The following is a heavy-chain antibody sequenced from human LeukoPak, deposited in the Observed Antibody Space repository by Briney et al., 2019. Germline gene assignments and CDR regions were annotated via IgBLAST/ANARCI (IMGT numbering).Heavy chain of an antibody. CDR3: AHSRTLLWLSWFET. CDR1: GFSLSASGVG. CDR2: IYWDDDE. D-gene: IGHD3-10*01. J-gene: IGHJ5*02. Sequence: SGPTLVNPTQTVTLTCTFSGFSLSASGVGVGWLRQPPGKALEWLALIYWDDDERYSPSLKSRLTITKDTSNNQVVLTMTNMDPVDTATYYCAHSRTLLWLSWFETWGQGTLVTVSS. V-gene: IGHV2-5*02.